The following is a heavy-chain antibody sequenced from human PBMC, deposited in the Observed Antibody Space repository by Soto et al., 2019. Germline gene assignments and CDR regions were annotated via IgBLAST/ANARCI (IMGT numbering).Heavy chain of an antibody. D-gene: IGHD1-1*01. Sequence: EVQLLESGGGLVQPGGSLRLSCAASGFTFGSYSMSWVRQVPDKGLEWVSTISGSGDNTYYADSVKGRFSISRDNSKNTLYLQMNSLRGDDTAVYFCARGPTTRNDKFDYWGQGTLVTVSS. CDR3: ARGPTTRNDKFDY. V-gene: IGHV3-23*01. CDR1: GFTFGSYS. J-gene: IGHJ4*02. CDR2: ISGSGDNT.